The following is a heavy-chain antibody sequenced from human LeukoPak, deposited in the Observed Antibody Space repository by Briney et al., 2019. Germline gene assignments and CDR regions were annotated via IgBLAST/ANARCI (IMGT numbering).Heavy chain of an antibody. D-gene: IGHD3-3*01. Sequence: PSETLSLTCTVSGGSISSSSYYWGWIRQPPGMGLEWIGCIYYSGSTYYNPSLKSRVTISVDTSKNQFSLKLSSVTAADTAVYYCARQDDFWSGYGLNWFDPWGQGTLVTVSS. V-gene: IGHV4-39*01. CDR2: IYYSGST. CDR3: ARQDDFWSGYGLNWFDP. J-gene: IGHJ5*02. CDR1: GGSISSSSYY.